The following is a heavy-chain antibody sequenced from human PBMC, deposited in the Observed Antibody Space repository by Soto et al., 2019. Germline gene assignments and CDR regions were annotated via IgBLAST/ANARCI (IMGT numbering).Heavy chain of an antibody. V-gene: IGHV1-18*01. D-gene: IGHD2-2*01. CDR3: ARCRGATHSCGGLTFDP. CDR1: GYTFTSYG. Sequence: ASVKVSCKASGYTFTSYGISWVRQAPGQGLEWMGRISAYNGNTNYAQKLQGRVTMTTDTSTSTAYMELRSLRSDDTAVYYCARCRGATHSCGGLTFDPWGQGTLVTVSS. J-gene: IGHJ5*02. CDR2: ISAYNGNT.